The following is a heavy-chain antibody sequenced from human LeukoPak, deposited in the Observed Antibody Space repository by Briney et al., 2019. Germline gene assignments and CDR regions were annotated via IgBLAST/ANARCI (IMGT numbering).Heavy chain of an antibody. Sequence: ASVKLSWKAAGYIFTTYYLNWVRQAAGQGLDWIGWMNPNTGNTHYAQNLQGRVTFTRNNSISTAYMDLGSLTSDDTAIYYCTRSKRQLEHNWFAPWGQGTLVTVSS. D-gene: IGHD1-1*01. CDR3: TRSKRQLEHNWFAP. CDR1: GYIFTTYY. CDR2: MNPNTGNT. J-gene: IGHJ5*02. V-gene: IGHV1-8*03.